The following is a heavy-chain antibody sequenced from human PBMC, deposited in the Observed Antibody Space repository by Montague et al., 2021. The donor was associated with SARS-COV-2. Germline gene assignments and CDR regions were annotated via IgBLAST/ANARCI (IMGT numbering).Heavy chain of an antibody. Sequence: SETLSLTCTVSGGSISSSSYYWGWIRQPPGKGLDWIGSIYYSGSTYYNPYLKSRVTISVYTSKNQFSLRLSSVTASDTAVYYCASPTYYYDSSVSDAFDIWGQGTMVTVSS. CDR3: ASPTYYYDSSVSDAFDI. V-gene: IGHV4-39*01. D-gene: IGHD3-22*01. CDR2: IYYSGST. CDR1: GGSISSSSYY. J-gene: IGHJ3*02.